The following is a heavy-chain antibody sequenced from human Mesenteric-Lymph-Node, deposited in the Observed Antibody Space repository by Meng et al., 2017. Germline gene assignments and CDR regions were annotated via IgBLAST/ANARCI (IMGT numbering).Heavy chain of an antibody. V-gene: IGHV4-59*01. CDR3: ARDRLYYYDSSGYSGQGGGVDY. CDR2: IYYSGST. D-gene: IGHD3-22*01. J-gene: IGHJ4*02. Sequence: GSLRLSCTVSGGPISSYYWSWIRQPPGKGLEWIGYIYYSGSTNYNPSLKSRVTISVDTSKNQFSLKLSSVTAADTAVYYCARDRLYYYDSSGYSGQGGGVDYWGQGTLVTVSS. CDR1: GGPISSYY.